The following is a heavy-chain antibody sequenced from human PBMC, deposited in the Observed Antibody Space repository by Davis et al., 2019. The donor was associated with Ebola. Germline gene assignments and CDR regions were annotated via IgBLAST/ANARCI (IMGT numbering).Heavy chain of an antibody. CDR2: INPNSGGT. CDR3: AKKPGGVVVAATPAFDY. CDR1: GYTFTGYY. Sequence: AAPVKVSCKASGYTFTGYYMHWVRQAPGQGLAWIGRINPNSGGTNYAQKFQGRVTMTRDTSISTAYMELSRLRSDDTAVYYCAKKPGGVVVAATPAFDYWGQGTLVTVSS. V-gene: IGHV1-2*06. J-gene: IGHJ4*02. D-gene: IGHD2-15*01.